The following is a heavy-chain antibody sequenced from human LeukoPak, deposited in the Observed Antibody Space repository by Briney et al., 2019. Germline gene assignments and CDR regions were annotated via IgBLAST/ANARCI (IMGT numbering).Heavy chain of an antibody. Sequence: GGSLRLSCAASGFTFSSYSMNWVRQAPGKGLEWVSSISSSSSYIYYADSVKGRFTISRDNAKNSLYLQMNSLRAEDTAVYYCARASGYSSGWYRLSYYYGMDVWGQGTTVTVSS. CDR2: ISSSSSYI. CDR1: GFTFSSYS. J-gene: IGHJ6*02. CDR3: ARASGYSSGWYRLSYYYGMDV. V-gene: IGHV3-21*01. D-gene: IGHD6-19*01.